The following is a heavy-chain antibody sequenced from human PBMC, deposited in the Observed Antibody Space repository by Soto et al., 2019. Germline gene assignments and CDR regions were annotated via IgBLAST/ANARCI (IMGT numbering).Heavy chain of an antibody. V-gene: IGHV1-2*02. Sequence: ASVKVSCKASGYTFTGYYIHCVRQAPGQGLEWMGWINPSGGGAHYAQKFQGRVTMARDTAISTAYMELNRLSSDDTAVYYCAKDGINYYDSSGYYSWGQGTLVTVS. CDR1: GYTFTGYY. J-gene: IGHJ4*02. CDR2: INPSGGGA. D-gene: IGHD3-22*01. CDR3: AKDGINYYDSSGYYS.